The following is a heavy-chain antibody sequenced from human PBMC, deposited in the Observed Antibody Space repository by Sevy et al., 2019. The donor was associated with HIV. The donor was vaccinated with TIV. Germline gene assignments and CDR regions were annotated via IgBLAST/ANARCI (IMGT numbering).Heavy chain of an antibody. V-gene: IGHV1-24*01. CDR1: GYTLSEFS. CDR2: FDPEDGET. D-gene: IGHD3-22*01. J-gene: IGHJ4*02. CDR3: AVTKDYFDSSGSPFDY. Sequence: ASVNVSCKVSGYTLSEFSMHWVRQAPAKGLEWMGSFDPEDGETIYAQNFQGRITMTEDTSTDTAYMELSSLRSEDTAVFYCAVTKDYFDSSGSPFDYWGQGTLVTVSS.